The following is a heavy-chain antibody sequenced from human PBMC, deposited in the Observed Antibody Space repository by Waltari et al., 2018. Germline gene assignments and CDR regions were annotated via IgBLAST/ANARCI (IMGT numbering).Heavy chain of an antibody. CDR2: ISSSSSYI. CDR3: ARDGPLYCGGDCPILNWFDP. CDR1: GFTFSSYS. J-gene: IGHJ5*02. D-gene: IGHD2-21*01. V-gene: IGHV3-21*01. Sequence: EVQLVESGGGLVKPGGSLRLSCAASGFTFSSYSMNWVRQAPGTGLEWVSSISSSSSYIYYADSVKGRFTISRDNAKNSLYLQMNSLRAEDTAVYYCARDGPLYCGGDCPILNWFDPWGQGTLVTVSS.